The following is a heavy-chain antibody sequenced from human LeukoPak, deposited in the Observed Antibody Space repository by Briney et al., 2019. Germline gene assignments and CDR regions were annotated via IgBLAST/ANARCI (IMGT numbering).Heavy chain of an antibody. CDR2: IYYSGAT. CDR3: ARRGDILTDYAFAY. CDR1: GGSLTSNSQH. V-gene: IGHV4-39*01. J-gene: IGHJ4*02. Sequence: SETLSLTCTLSGGSLTSNSQHWEWIRQAPRKGLGWIGNIYYSGATSYSPSLQSHVSISVDTSKNQFSLRLSSVTAADTAVYYCARRGDILTDYAFAYWGQGTLVTVSS. D-gene: IGHD3-9*01.